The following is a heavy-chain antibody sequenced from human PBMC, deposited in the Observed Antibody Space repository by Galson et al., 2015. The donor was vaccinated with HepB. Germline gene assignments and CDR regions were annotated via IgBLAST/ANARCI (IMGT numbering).Heavy chain of an antibody. V-gene: IGHV3-30*04. Sequence: SLRLSCAASGFTFSNYSMHWVRQAPGKGLEWVTVISYDEINRYYADSVRGRFTISRDNSKNTLFLQMNSLRAEDTAVYYCAREVAGTPGLFDYWGQGTLVTVSS. CDR1: GFTFSNYS. CDR3: AREVAGTPGLFDY. CDR2: ISYDEINR. D-gene: IGHD6-19*01. J-gene: IGHJ4*02.